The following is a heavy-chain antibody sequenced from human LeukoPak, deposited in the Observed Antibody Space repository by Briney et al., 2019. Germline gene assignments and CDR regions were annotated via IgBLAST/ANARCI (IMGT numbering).Heavy chain of an antibody. CDR3: ARGLSIVGAKKHGAFDI. Sequence: ASVKVSCKASGYTFTSYGISWVRQAPGQGLECMGWISAYNGNTNYAQKLQGRVTMTTDTSTSTAYMELRSLRSDDTAVYYCARGLSIVGAKKHGAFDIWGQGTMVTVSS. V-gene: IGHV1-18*01. D-gene: IGHD1-26*01. J-gene: IGHJ3*02. CDR2: ISAYNGNT. CDR1: GYTFTSYG.